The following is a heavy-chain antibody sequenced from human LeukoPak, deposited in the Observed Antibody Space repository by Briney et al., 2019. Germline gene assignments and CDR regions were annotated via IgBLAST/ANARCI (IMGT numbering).Heavy chain of an antibody. V-gene: IGHV1-2*02. J-gene: IGHJ6*03. CDR1: AYTFTGYY. Sequence: ASVTVSCTASAYTFTGYYMHWVRQAPGQGLERMGWINPNRGGTNYAQKFQGRGTMTSDTSISTDYLELSRQRSDDTGVYYCAREDGNNWNSYYYYMDVGGKGTTVTVSS. CDR3: AREDGNNWNSYYYYMDV. CDR2: INPNRGGT. D-gene: IGHD1-1*01.